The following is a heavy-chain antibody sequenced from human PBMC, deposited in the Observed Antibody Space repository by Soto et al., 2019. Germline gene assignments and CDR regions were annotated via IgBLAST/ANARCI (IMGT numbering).Heavy chain of an antibody. D-gene: IGHD3-22*01. V-gene: IGHV1-69*13. J-gene: IGHJ3*02. CDR3: AREITMMDAFDI. CDR2: IIPIFGTA. Sequence: SVKVSCKASGGTFSSYAISWARQAPGQGLEWMGGIIPIFGTANYAQKFQGRVTITADESTSTAYMELSSLRSEDTAVYYCAREITMMDAFDIWGQGTMVTVSS. CDR1: GGTFSSYA.